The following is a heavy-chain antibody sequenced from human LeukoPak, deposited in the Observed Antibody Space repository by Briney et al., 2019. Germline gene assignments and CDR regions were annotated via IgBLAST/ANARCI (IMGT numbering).Heavy chain of an antibody. CDR2: IYTSGST. CDR3: ARQVGDYYDSSSPFDY. J-gene: IGHJ4*02. Sequence: SETLSLTCTVSGGSISSHYWSWIRQPPGKGLEWIGYIYTSGSTNYNPSLKSRVTISVDTSKNQFSLKLSSVTAADTAVYYCARQVGDYYDSSSPFDYWGQGTLVTVSS. CDR1: GGSISSHY. D-gene: IGHD3-22*01. V-gene: IGHV4-4*09.